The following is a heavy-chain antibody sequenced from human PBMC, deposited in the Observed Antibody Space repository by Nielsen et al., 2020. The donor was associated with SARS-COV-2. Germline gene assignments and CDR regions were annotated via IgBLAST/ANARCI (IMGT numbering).Heavy chain of an antibody. CDR3: ARDFYYGSGSYYNHPDY. D-gene: IGHD3-10*01. J-gene: IGHJ4*02. Sequence: SVKVSCKASGFTFTSSAMQWVRQARGQRLEWIGWIVVGSGNTNYAQKFQGRVTITRDTSASTAYMELSSLRSEDTAVYYCARDFYYGSGSYYNHPDYWGQGTLVTVSS. V-gene: IGHV1-58*02. CDR2: IVVGSGNT. CDR1: GFTFTSSA.